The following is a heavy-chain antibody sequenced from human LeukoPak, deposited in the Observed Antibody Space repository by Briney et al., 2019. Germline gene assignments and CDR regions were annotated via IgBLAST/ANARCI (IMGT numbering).Heavy chain of an antibody. CDR3: ARQDSGTYLNPLDI. CDR1: GGSISSYY. J-gene: IGHJ3*02. Sequence: PSETLSLTCIVSGGSISSYYWSWIGQPPGKGRDGIGYIYSTGSTNYNPSLKSRVTISVDTSKNQLSLKLRSVTAADTAVYYCARQDSGTYLNPLDIWGQGTVVTVSS. V-gene: IGHV4-59*08. D-gene: IGHD1-26*01. CDR2: IYSTGST.